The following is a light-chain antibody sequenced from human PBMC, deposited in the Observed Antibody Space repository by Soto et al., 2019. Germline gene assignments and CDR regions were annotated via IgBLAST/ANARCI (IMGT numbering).Light chain of an antibody. CDR1: QSVATSY. V-gene: IGKV3-20*01. CDR3: QQYGSSLYP. CDR2: AAS. Sequence: EIVLTQSPGTLSLSPGERATLSCRASQSVATSYLAGYQQKPGQAPRLLIYAASSRATGIPDRFSGSGSGTDFPLTISRLEPEDFAVYYCQQYGSSLYPFGHGTKQEL. J-gene: IGKJ2*01.